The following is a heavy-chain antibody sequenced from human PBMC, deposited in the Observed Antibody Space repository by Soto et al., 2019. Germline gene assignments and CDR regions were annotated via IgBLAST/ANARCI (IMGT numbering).Heavy chain of an antibody. CDR2: IIPIFGTA. Sequence: SVKVSCKASGGTFSSYAISWVRQAPGQGFEWMGGIIPIFGTANYAQKFQGRVTITADESTSTAYMELSSLRSEDTAVYYCARGSIFGVVNPHNWFDPWGQGTLVTVSS. CDR1: GGTFSSYA. CDR3: ARGSIFGVVNPHNWFDP. J-gene: IGHJ5*02. V-gene: IGHV1-69*13. D-gene: IGHD3-3*01.